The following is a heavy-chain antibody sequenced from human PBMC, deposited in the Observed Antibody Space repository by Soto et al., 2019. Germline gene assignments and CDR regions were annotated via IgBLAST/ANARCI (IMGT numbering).Heavy chain of an antibody. Sequence: GASVKVSCKASGYTFTSYGITWVRQAPGQGLEWMGWISAYNGNTNYAQKLQGRVTMTTYTSTSTAYMEVRSLRSDDTAVYYFLIIGSPPKSTLFPTRRSSDL. J-gene: IGHJ2*01. CDR2: ISAYNGNT. CDR3: LIIGSPPKSTLFPTRRSSDL. CDR1: GYTFTSYG. V-gene: IGHV1-18*01. D-gene: IGHD1-26*01.